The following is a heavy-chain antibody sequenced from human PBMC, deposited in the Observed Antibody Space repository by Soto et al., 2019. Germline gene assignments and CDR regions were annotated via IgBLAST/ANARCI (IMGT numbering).Heavy chain of an antibody. V-gene: IGHV1-69*01. CDR3: ARASPVICGGDPCYRLDSSFDS. CDR2: IIPLFGTP. Sequence: QVQLVQSGAEVRKPGSSLRVSCKSTGATFSTTGISWVRQAPGQGLEWMGGIIPLFGTPKYARKFQRRVSITADESTNTVYMELNSLRPDDAAVYYCARASPVICGGDPCYRLDSSFDSWGQGSLVIVSS. D-gene: IGHD2-21*02. J-gene: IGHJ5*01. CDR1: GATFSTTG.